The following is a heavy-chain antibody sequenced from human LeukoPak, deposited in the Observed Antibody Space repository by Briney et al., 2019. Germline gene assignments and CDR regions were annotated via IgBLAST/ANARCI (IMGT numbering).Heavy chain of an antibody. D-gene: IGHD3-3*01. CDR1: GGSISSGDYY. J-gene: IGHJ4*02. V-gene: IGHV4-30-4*08. CDR3: AREVSYYDFWSGYRDY. CDR2: IYYSGST. Sequence: KPSETLSLTCTVSGGSISSGDYYWSWIRQPPGKGLEWIGYIYYSGSTYYNPSLKSRVTISVDTSKNQFSLKLSSVTAADTAVYYCAREVSYYDFWSGYRDYWGQGTLVTVSS.